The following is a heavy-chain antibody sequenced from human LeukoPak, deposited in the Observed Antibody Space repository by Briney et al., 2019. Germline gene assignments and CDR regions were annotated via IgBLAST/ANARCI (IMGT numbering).Heavy chain of an antibody. CDR3: PRGPQTGRGLHREYYFDY. Sequence: AASVKVSCKASRHTFTSYDINWVRQATGQGLEWMGWMNPNSGNTGYAQKFQGRVTMTRNTSISTAYMELSSLRSEDTAVYSCPRGPQTGRGLHREYYFDYWGQGTLVTVSS. V-gene: IGHV1-8*01. D-gene: IGHD5-24*01. J-gene: IGHJ4*02. CDR1: RHTFTSYD. CDR2: MNPNSGNT.